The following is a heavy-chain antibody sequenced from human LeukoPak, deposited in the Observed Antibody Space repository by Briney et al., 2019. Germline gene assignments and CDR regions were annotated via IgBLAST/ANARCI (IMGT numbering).Heavy chain of an antibody. CDR2: IYYSGST. J-gene: IGHJ4*02. CDR3: ARHLYGSGSYPNLGLHY. Sequence: SETLSLTCTVSGGSISSSSYYWGWIRQPPGKGLEWIGSIYYSGSTYYNPSLKSRVTISVDTSKNQFSLKLSSVTAADTAVYYCARHLYGSGSYPNLGLHYWGQGTLVTVSS. CDR1: GGSISSSSYY. D-gene: IGHD3-10*01. V-gene: IGHV4-39*01.